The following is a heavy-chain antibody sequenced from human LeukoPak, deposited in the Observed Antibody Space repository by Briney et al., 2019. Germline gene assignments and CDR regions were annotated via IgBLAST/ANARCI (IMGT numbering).Heavy chain of an antibody. Sequence: SETLSLTCTVSGGSISSSSYYWGWIRQPPGKGLEWIGRIYTSGSTNYNPSLKSRVTMSVDTSKNQFSLKLSSVTAADTAVYYCARDLLYCSSTSCYLISGHWFDPWGQGTLVTVSS. J-gene: IGHJ5*02. D-gene: IGHD2-2*01. CDR3: ARDLLYCSSTSCYLISGHWFDP. V-gene: IGHV4-39*07. CDR1: GGSISSSSYY. CDR2: IYTSGST.